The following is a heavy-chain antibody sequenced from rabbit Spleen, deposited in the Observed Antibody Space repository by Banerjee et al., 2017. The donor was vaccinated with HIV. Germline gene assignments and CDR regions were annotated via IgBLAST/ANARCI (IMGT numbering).Heavy chain of an antibody. CDR3: ARDTGTSFSTYGMDL. V-gene: IGHV1S45*01. D-gene: IGHD8-1*01. J-gene: IGHJ6*01. Sequence: EQLEESGGGLVKPEGSLTLTCKASGVSLSDKDVMCWVRQAPGKGLQWIACINAVTGKAVYASWAKGRFTFSKTSSTTVTLQMTSVTAADTATYFCARDTGTSFSTYGMDLWGPGTLVTVS. CDR2: INAVTGKA. CDR1: GVSLSDKDV.